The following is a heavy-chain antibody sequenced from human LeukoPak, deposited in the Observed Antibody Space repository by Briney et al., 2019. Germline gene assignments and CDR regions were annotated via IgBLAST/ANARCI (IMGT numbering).Heavy chain of an antibody. CDR1: GFTFSDYY. Sequence: GGSLRLSCAASGFTFSDYYMSWIRQAPGKGLEWVSAISHSGGSTYYADSVKGRFTVSRDNSKNTLYLQMNSLRAEDTAVYYCAKQASSHLEAYFDYWGQGTLVTVSS. D-gene: IGHD6-13*01. J-gene: IGHJ4*02. CDR2: ISHSGGST. CDR3: AKQASSHLEAYFDY. V-gene: IGHV3-23*01.